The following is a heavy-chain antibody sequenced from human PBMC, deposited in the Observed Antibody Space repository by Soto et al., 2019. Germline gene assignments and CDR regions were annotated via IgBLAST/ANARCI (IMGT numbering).Heavy chain of an antibody. J-gene: IGHJ4*02. CDR1: GFPFSSYW. D-gene: IGHD1-1*01. V-gene: IGHV3-74*01. Sequence: EVQLVESGGGLVQPGGSLRLSCAASGFPFSSYWMHWVRQVPRKGLVWVSRISGDGRTTHYADFAKGRFTISRDNAKNTMYLQMNSLRVDDTAVYYCARRDWNGGYCDFWGQGIPVTVSS. CDR3: ARRDWNGGYCDF. CDR2: ISGDGRTT.